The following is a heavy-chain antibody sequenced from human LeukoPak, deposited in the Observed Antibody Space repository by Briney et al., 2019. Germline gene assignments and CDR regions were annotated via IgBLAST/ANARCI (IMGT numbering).Heavy chain of an antibody. D-gene: IGHD2-2*02. CDR3: AREGYTGNFDY. CDR1: GFTFSDYY. J-gene: IGHJ4*02. Sequence: PGGPLRLSCAASGFTFSDYYMSWIRQAPGKGLEWVSYISSSSSYTNYADSVKGRFTISRDNAKNSLYLQMNSLRAEDTAVYYCAREGYTGNFDYWGQGTLVTVSS. V-gene: IGHV3-11*05. CDR2: ISSSSSYT.